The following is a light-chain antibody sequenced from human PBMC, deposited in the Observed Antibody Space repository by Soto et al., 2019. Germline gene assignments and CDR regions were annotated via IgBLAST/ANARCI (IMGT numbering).Light chain of an antibody. Sequence: EIVLTQSPGTLSLFPGERATLSCRASQSVSSSYLAWYQQKPGQAPRLLIYGASSWATGIPDRFSGSGSGTDFTLTISRLEPEDFAVYYCQQYGSSSYTFGQGTKLEIK. CDR1: QSVSSSY. CDR3: QQYGSSSYT. V-gene: IGKV3-20*01. CDR2: GAS. J-gene: IGKJ2*01.